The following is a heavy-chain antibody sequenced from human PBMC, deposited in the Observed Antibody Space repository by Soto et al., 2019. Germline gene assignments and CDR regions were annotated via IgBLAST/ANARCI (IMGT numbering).Heavy chain of an antibody. J-gene: IGHJ5*02. CDR2: TYFRSKWYN. CDR1: GDSVSSNTAS. CDR3: AKGDNLGPKTGYAFDP. Sequence: PSQTLLLTCVISGDSVSSNTASWNWIRQSPSRGLEWLGRTYFRSKWYNDYAVSVKSRIIINPDTSNNQFSLQLNSVTPEDTAVYFCAKGDNLGPKTGYAFDPWGQGIMVTVSS. D-gene: IGHD5-12*01. V-gene: IGHV6-1*01.